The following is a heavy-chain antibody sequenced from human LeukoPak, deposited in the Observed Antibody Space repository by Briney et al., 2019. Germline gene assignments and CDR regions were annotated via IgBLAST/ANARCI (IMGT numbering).Heavy chain of an antibody. Sequence: GASVKVSCKVSGYTLTELSMHWVRQAPGKGLEWMGGFDPEDGETIYAQEFQGRVAMTEDTSTDTAYMELSSLRSEDTAVYYCATAPDYDSSGLRYWGQGTLVTVSS. CDR1: GYTLTELS. D-gene: IGHD3-22*01. V-gene: IGHV1-24*01. CDR2: FDPEDGET. CDR3: ATAPDYDSSGLRY. J-gene: IGHJ4*02.